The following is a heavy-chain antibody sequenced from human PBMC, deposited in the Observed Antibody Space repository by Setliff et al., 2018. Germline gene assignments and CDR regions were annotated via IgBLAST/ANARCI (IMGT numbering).Heavy chain of an antibody. D-gene: IGHD3-10*01. Sequence: SETLSLTCTVSGDSISSGSYYWNWIRQHPEKGLEWLGYIFHSGRTHYNSSLKSRITISIDTSKNHFSLELNSVTAADSAVYYCARVADGSGSFYLGFDYWGRGILVTVSS. CDR3: ARVADGSGSFYLGFDY. CDR1: GDSISSGSYY. J-gene: IGHJ4*02. CDR2: IFHSGRT. V-gene: IGHV4-31*02.